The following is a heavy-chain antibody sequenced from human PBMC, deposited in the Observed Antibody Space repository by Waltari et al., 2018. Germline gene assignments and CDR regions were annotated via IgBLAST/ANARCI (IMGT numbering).Heavy chain of an antibody. CDR2: ISYDGSNK. CDR3: AKSGSSGGYFDY. CDR1: GFTFSSYG. D-gene: IGHD3-10*01. J-gene: IGHJ4*02. V-gene: IGHV3-30*18. Sequence: QVQLVESGGGVVQPGRSLRLSCAASGFTFSSYGMHWVRQAPGKGLEWVAVISYDGSNKYYVDSVKGRFTISRDNSKNTLYLQMNSLRAEDTAVYYCAKSGSSGGYFDYWGQGTLVTVSS.